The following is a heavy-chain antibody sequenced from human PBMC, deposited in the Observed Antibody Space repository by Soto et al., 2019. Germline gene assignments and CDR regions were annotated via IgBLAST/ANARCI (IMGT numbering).Heavy chain of an antibody. J-gene: IGHJ6*02. CDR3: AREYEGMDV. CDR2: IYYSGTT. V-gene: IGHV4-30-2*01. D-gene: IGHD3-3*01. Sequence: QLQLQESGSGLVRPSQNLSLTCALSGGSIRGGPYAWSWIRQPPGKDLEWIGYIYYSGTTYYNQSLKSRVTISIDRPKNQFSLRLTSVTAADTAVYYCAREYEGMDVWGQGTTVTVSS. CDR1: GGSIRGGPYA.